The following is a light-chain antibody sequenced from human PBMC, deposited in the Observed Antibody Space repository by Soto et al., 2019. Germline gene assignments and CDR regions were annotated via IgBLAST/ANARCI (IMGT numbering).Light chain of an antibody. CDR3: QQYGSSPPIT. V-gene: IGKV3-20*01. CDR1: QSVSSSY. Sequence: EIVLTQSPGTLSLSPGERATLSCRAVQSVSSSYLAWYQQRPGQAPRLLIYGASSRAPGIPDRFSGSGSGTDFTLTISRLEPEDFAVYYCQQYGSSPPITFGQGTKVDIK. CDR2: GAS. J-gene: IGKJ1*01.